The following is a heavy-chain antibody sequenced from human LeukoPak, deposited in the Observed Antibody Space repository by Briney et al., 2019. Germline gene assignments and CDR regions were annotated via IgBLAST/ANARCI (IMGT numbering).Heavy chain of an antibody. V-gene: IGHV4-39*01. D-gene: IGHD5-18*01. CDR2: IYYSGST. CDR1: GGSISSSSYY. Sequence: SETLSLTCTVSGGSISSSSYYWGWIRQPPGKGLEWIGSIYYSGSTYYNPSLKSRVTISVDTSKNQFPLKLSSVTAADTAVYYCARAQIYSYGDYYYYMDVWGKGTTVTVSS. J-gene: IGHJ6*03. CDR3: ARAQIYSYGDYYYYMDV.